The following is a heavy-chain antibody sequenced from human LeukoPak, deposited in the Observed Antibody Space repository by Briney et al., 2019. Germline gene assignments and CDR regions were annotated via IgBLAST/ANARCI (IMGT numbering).Heavy chain of an antibody. V-gene: IGHV4-4*08. J-gene: IGHJ3*02. CDR2: IYSSETT. CDR1: GGSITGYH. CDR3: ARRNDFDI. Sequence: SETLSLTCTVSGGSITGYHWSWIRQPPGKGLEWIGYIYSSETTEYKPSLKSRVTISSDTSKNLFSLKLTSVTAANTAIYYCARRNDFDIWGQGTMVTVSS.